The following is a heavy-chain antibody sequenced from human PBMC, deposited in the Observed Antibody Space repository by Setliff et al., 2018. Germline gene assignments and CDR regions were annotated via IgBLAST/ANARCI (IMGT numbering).Heavy chain of an antibody. CDR1: GGSFSGYY. CDR3: ARLHYDYVWGSYRTSDYYYYYYMDV. Sequence: SETLSLTCAVYGGSFSGYYWSWIRQPPGKRLEWIGRIYTSGSTNYNPSLKSRVTISVDTSKNQFSLKLSSVTAADTAVYYCARLHYDYVWGSYRTSDYYYYYYMDVWGKGTTVTVSS. CDR2: IYTSGST. J-gene: IGHJ6*03. D-gene: IGHD3-16*02. V-gene: IGHV4-59*10.